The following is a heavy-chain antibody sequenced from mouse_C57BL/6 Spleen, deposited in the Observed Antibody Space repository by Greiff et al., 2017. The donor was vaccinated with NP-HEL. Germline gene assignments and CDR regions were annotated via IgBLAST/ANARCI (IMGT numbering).Heavy chain of an antibody. D-gene: IGHD1-1*01. J-gene: IGHJ3*01. V-gene: IGHV5-9-1*02. Sequence: EVKLMESGEGLVKPGGSLKLSCAASGFTFSSYAMSWVRQTPEKRLEWVAYISSGGDYIYYADTVKGRFTISRDNARNNLYLQMSSLKSEDTAMYYCTREGYYGSSYGFAYWGQGTLVTVSA. CDR3: TREGYYGSSYGFAY. CDR1: GFTFSSYA. CDR2: ISSGGDYI.